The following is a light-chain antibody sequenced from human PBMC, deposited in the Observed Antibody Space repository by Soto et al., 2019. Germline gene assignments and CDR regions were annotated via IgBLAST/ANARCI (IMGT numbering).Light chain of an antibody. CDR2: GAS. Sequence: EIVLTQSPGTLSLSPGERATLSCRASQSVNSSYLAWYHQKPGQAPRLLIFGASSRAAGIPGRFRGSGSGTVFPLTISRLQPECFAVYYCQDNGSSPPTFGPGTKVDIK. J-gene: IGKJ3*01. CDR1: QSVNSSY. V-gene: IGKV3-20*01. CDR3: QDNGSSPPT.